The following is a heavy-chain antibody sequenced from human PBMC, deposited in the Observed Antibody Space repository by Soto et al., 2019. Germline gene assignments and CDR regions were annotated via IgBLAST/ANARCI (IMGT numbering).Heavy chain of an antibody. J-gene: IGHJ4*02. CDR1: GFTFSSYA. CDR2: ISGSGGST. CDR3: ATRGSGYYKSFDY. V-gene: IGHV3-23*01. Sequence: GGSLRLSCAASGFTFSSYAMSWVRQAPGKGLEWVSAISGSGGSTYYADSVKGRFTISRDNSKNTLYLQMNSLRAEDTAVYYCATRGSGYYKSFDYWGQGTLVTVSS. D-gene: IGHD3-22*01.